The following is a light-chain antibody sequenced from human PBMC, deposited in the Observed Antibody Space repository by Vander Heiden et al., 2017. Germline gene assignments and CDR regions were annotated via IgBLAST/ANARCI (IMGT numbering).Light chain of an antibody. J-gene: IGKJ1*01. V-gene: IGKV1-5*01. CDR2: DAS. CDR1: QSISSW. Sequence: DIQMTQSPSTLSASVGARVTITYLASQSISSWLAWYQQKPGKAPKLLIDDASSLESGVPSRFSGSGSGTEFTLTISSPQPDDFATYYCQQHNSYWTFGQGTKVEIK. CDR3: QQHNSYWT.